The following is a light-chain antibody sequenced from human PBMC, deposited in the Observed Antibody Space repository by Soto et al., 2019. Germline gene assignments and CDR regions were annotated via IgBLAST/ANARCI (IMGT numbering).Light chain of an antibody. CDR2: AAS. J-gene: IGKJ4*01. CDR1: LSITSS. CDR3: QQSHSTPLT. V-gene: IGKV1-39*01. Sequence: DIQMTQSPSSLSASVGDRVTITCRASLSITSSLNWYQQKPGKAPKLLIFAASSFQSGVSSRFSGSGSGTDFTFTICSLQPEDFATYYCQQSHSTPLTFGGGTKVDIK.